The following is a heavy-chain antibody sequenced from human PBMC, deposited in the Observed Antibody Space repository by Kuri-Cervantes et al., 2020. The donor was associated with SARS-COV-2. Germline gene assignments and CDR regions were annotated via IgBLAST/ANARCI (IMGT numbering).Heavy chain of an antibody. J-gene: IGHJ6*03. CDR3: ASLLGWYDSSGYYHYYYMDV. V-gene: IGHV1-8*03. D-gene: IGHD3-22*01. Sequence: ASVKVSCKASGYTFTSYDINWVRQATGQGLEWMGWMNPNSGNTGYAQKFQGRVTITRNTSISTAYMELSSLRSEDTAVYYCASLLGWYDSSGYYHYYYMDVWGKGTTVTVSS. CDR2: MNPNSGNT. CDR1: GYTFTSYD.